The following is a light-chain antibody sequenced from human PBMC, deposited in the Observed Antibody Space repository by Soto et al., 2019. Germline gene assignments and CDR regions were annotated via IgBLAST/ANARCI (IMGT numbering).Light chain of an antibody. V-gene: IGLV1-51*01. CDR1: NSNVGSKY. CDR2: DND. CDR3: AAWDTSVSAVV. Sequence: QSVLTQPPSVSAAPGQKVTISCSGSNSNVGSKYVIWYKQVPGTAPKVLIYDNDKRPSGIPDRISGSKSGTSATLGITGLQTGDEADYYCAAWDTSVSAVVFGGGTKVTVL. J-gene: IGLJ2*01.